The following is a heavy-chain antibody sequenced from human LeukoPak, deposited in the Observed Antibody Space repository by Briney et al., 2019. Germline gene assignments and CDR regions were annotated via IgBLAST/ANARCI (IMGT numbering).Heavy chain of an antibody. CDR3: ARDPVATPLDY. Sequence: GGSLRLSCAASGFTFSAYTMSWVRQAPGKGLEWVSSITTSSDYKYYADSLRGRLTISRDNAENSLLLQMNSLRGDDTAVYYCARDPVATPLDYWGQGILVTVSS. D-gene: IGHD2-15*01. CDR1: GFTFSAYT. CDR2: ITTSSDYK. J-gene: IGHJ4*02. V-gene: IGHV3-21*01.